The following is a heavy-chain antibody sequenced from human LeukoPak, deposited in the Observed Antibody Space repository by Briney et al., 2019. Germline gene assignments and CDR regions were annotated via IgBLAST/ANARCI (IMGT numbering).Heavy chain of an antibody. CDR2: IIPIFGTA. J-gene: IGHJ6*03. CDR1: GGTFSSYA. Sequence: SVKVSCKASGGTFSSYAISWVRQAPGQGLEWMGRIIPIFGTANYAQKFQGRVTITTDESTSTAYMELSSLRSEDTAVYYCARDSDWNYDRPYYMDVWGKGTTVTVSS. V-gene: IGHV1-69*05. D-gene: IGHD1-7*01. CDR3: ARDSDWNYDRPYYMDV.